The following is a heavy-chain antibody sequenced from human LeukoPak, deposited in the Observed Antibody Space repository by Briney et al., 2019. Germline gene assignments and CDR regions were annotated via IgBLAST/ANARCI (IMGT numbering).Heavy chain of an antibody. Sequence: ASVKVSCKASGYTFTSYYMHWLRQAPGQGLEWMGIINPSGGSTSYAQKFQGRVTMTRDTSTSTVYMELSSLRSEDTAVYYCAIAGKIAVAGSPAFDYWGQGTLVTVSS. J-gene: IGHJ4*02. CDR1: GYTFTSYY. CDR3: AIAGKIAVAGSPAFDY. V-gene: IGHV1-46*01. D-gene: IGHD6-19*01. CDR2: INPSGGST.